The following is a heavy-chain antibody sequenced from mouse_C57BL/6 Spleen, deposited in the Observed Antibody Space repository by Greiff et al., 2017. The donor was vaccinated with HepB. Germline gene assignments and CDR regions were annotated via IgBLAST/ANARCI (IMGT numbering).Heavy chain of an antibody. V-gene: IGHV3-6*01. CDR1: GYSITSGYY. J-gene: IGHJ2*01. D-gene: IGHD1-1*01. CDR3: ARGEITYYFDY. CDR2: ISYDGSN. Sequence: ESGPGLVKPSQSLSLTCSVTGYSITSGYYWNWIRQFPGNKLEWMGYISYDGSNNYNPSLKNRISITRDTSKNQFFLKLNSVTTEDTATYYCARGEITYYFDYWGQGTTLTVSS.